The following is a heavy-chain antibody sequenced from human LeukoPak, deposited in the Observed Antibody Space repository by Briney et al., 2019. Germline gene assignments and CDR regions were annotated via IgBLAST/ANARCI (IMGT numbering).Heavy chain of an antibody. CDR1: GYTFTGYY. CDR3: ARDPCSGGSCLVYYYYYMDV. Sequence: GASVKVSCKASGYTFTGYYMHWVRQAPGQGPEWMGWINPNSGGTNYAQKFQGRVTMTRDTSISTAYMELSRLRSDDTAVYYCARDPCSGGSCLVYYYYYMDVWGKGTTVTVSS. D-gene: IGHD2-15*01. V-gene: IGHV1-2*02. J-gene: IGHJ6*03. CDR2: INPNSGGT.